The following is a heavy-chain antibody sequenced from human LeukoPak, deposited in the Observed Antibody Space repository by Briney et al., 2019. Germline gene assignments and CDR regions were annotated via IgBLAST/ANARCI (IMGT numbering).Heavy chain of an antibody. CDR2: INPNSGGT. CDR1: GYTFTCYY. J-gene: IGHJ4*02. CDR3: ARGLDSSGWPPFDY. D-gene: IGHD6-19*01. Sequence: PSVQFSSKASGYTFTCYYMHWVRPAPGQGLEWMGWINPNSGGTNYAQKFQGWVTMTRDTSISTAYMELSRLRSDDTAVYYCARGLDSSGWPPFDYWGQGTLVTVSS. V-gene: IGHV1-2*04.